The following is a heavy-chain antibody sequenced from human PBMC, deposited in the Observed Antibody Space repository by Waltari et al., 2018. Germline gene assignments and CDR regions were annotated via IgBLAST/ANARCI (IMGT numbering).Heavy chain of an antibody. Sequence: QAQLVESGGGVVQPGGSVRISGAASGFNFNNHGMHWVRRAPGKGPEWVAFIEYDGYNKHYADSVKGRFTISRDNSKNTLYLQLSGMSREDTAVYSCAKGPDSSHYFSNWLDPWGQGTLVTVSS. V-gene: IGHV3-30*02. J-gene: IGHJ5*02. CDR3: AKGPDSSHYFSNWLDP. D-gene: IGHD3-22*01. CDR1: GFNFNNHG. CDR2: IEYDGYNK.